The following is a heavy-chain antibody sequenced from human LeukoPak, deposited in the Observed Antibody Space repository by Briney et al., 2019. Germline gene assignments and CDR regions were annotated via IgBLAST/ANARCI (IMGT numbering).Heavy chain of an antibody. D-gene: IGHD6-6*01. Sequence: GGSLKISCKGSGYSFTSYWIGWVRQMPGKGLEWMGIIYPGDSDTRYSPSFQGQVTISADKSISTAYLQWSSLKASDTAMYYCATLVNIHAPKFDPWGQGTLVTVSS. CDR1: GYSFTSYW. V-gene: IGHV5-51*01. CDR3: ATLVNIHAPKFDP. CDR2: IYPGDSDT. J-gene: IGHJ5*02.